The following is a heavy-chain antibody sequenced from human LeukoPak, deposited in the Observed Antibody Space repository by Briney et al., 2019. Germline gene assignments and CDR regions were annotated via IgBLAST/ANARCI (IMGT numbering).Heavy chain of an antibody. CDR3: ARDSSGSLEY. Sequence: PGGSLRLSCAASEFTFRNYWMSWVRQAPGKGLEWVANLKQDESEKHYVDSVKGRFTISRDNAKNSLFLQMNSLRAEDTAVYYCARDSSGSLEYWGQGTLVTVSS. CDR1: EFTFRNYW. J-gene: IGHJ4*02. CDR2: LKQDESEK. D-gene: IGHD1-26*01. V-gene: IGHV3-7*01.